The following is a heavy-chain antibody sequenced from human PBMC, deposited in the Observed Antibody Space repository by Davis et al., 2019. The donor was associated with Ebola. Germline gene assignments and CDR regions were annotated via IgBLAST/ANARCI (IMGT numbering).Heavy chain of an antibody. CDR3: ARSSTDCANGGCYTWAI. V-gene: IGHV4-4*07. D-gene: IGHD2-8*01. CDR2: MHTSGTT. J-gene: IGHJ4*02. CDR1: GDSISGYY. Sequence: PSETLSLTCTVSGDSISGYYWSWIRQPAGKGLEWLGRMHTSGTTNYNPSLKSRVIMSLDTSQNQFSLRLSSVTAADTAVYYCARSSTDCANGGCYTWAIWGQGTLVTVSA.